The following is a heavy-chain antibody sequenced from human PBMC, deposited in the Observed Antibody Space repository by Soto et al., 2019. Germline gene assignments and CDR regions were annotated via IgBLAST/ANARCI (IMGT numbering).Heavy chain of an antibody. V-gene: IGHV3-74*01. Sequence: EVKLVESGGGLVQPGGSLRLSCAASGFTFSHYWMYWVRQAPGKGLVWVSRINSDGSVSSYADSVKGRLTISRDNVKYTLYLQMNSLRAEDTAVYYCARGDCVGGTCYSLAGSFYYYMDVWGKGTTVTVFS. CDR3: ARGDCVGGTCYSLAGSFYYYMDV. CDR1: GFTFSHYW. CDR2: INSDGSVS. D-gene: IGHD2-15*01. J-gene: IGHJ6*03.